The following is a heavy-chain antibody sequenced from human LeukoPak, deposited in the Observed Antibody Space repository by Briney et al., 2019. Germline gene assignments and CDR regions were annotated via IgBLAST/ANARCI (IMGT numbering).Heavy chain of an antibody. V-gene: IGHV1-18*01. CDR2: ISAYNGNT. CDR3: ARDPPYFYDTKDYMDV. D-gene: IGHD3-22*01. CDR1: GGAFSSYA. Sequence: ASVKVSCKSSGGAFSSYAISWVRQAPGQGLEWMGWISAYNGNTNYAQKLQGRVTMTTDTSTSTAYMELGSLRSEDTAVYYCARDPPYFYDTKDYMDVWGKGTTVTVSS. J-gene: IGHJ6*03.